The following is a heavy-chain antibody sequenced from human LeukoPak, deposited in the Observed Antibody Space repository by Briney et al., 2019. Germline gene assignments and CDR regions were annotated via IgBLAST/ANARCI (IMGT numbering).Heavy chain of an antibody. CDR1: GGSISSGSYY. CDR3: ARDAAMGYCSGGSCYPGCWFDP. J-gene: IGHJ5*02. D-gene: IGHD2-15*01. CDR2: IYTSGST. V-gene: IGHV4-61*02. Sequence: SETLSLTCTVSGGSISSGSYYWSWIRQPAGKGLEWIGRIYTSGSTNYNPSLKSRVTMSVDTSKNQFSLKLSSVTAADTAVYYCARDAAMGYCSGGSCYPGCWFDPWGQGTLVTVSS.